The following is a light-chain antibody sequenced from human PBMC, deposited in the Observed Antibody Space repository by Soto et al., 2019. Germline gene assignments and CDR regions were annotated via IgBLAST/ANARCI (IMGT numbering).Light chain of an antibody. CDR3: QHYNSYSEA. J-gene: IGKJ1*01. Sequence: DIQMTQSPSTLSASVGYRVTITCRASQRINSWLAWYQQKPGKAPKLLIYDASSLESGVPSRFSGSGSGTEFTLTVSSLQPDDFATYYCQHYNSYSEAFGQGTKV. CDR2: DAS. V-gene: IGKV1-5*01. CDR1: QRINSW.